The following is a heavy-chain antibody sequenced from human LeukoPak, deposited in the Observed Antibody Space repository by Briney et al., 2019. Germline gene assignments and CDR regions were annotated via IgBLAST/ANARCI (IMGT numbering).Heavy chain of an antibody. CDR3: AKYGDYDAFDI. CDR2: ISSSSTYI. Sequence: GGSLRLSCAASGFTFSSYSMNWVRQAPGKGLEWVSSISSSSTYIYYADSVKGRFTISRDNAKNSLYLQMNSLRAEDTAIYYCAKYGDYDAFDIWGQGTMVTVSS. CDR1: GFTFSSYS. V-gene: IGHV3-21*01. D-gene: IGHD4-17*01. J-gene: IGHJ3*02.